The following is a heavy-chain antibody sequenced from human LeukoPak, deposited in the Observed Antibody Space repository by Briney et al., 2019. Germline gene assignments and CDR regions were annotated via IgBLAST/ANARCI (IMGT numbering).Heavy chain of an antibody. V-gene: IGHV4-59*01. D-gene: IGHD5-12*01. CDR2: IYYIGDT. CDR1: GGSISRYY. CDR3: ARDRGYSGYDYYGMDV. J-gene: IGHJ6*02. Sequence: LETLSLTCTVSGGSISRYYWNWIRQPPGKGREWTGDIYYIGDTNYTPSLKSRVTISVDTSKTQFSLKLTSVTAADTDVYYCARDRGYSGYDYYGMDVWGQGTTVTVSS.